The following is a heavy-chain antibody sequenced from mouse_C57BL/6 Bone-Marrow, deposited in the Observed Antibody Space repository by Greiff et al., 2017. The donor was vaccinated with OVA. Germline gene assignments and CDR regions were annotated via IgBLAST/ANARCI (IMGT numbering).Heavy chain of an antibody. Sequence: QVQLQQPGAELVRPGSSVKLSCKASGYTFTSYWMHWVKQRPIQGLEWIGNIDPSDSETHYNQKFKDKATLTVDKSSSTAYMQLSSLTSEDSAVYYCARIWLLPYLDYWGQGTTLTVSS. D-gene: IGHD2-3*01. CDR3: ARIWLLPYLDY. CDR1: GYTFTSYW. CDR2: IDPSDSET. J-gene: IGHJ2*01. V-gene: IGHV1-52*01.